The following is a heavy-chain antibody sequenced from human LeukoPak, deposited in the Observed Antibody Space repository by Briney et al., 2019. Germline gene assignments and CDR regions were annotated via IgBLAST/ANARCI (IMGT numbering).Heavy chain of an antibody. D-gene: IGHD3-3*01. Sequence: SETLSLTCTVSGGSISSYYWSWTRQPPGKGLEWIGYIYYSGSTNYNPSLKSRVTISVDTSKNQFSLKLSSVTAADTALYYCARGLGNNNFWSGLGYWGQGTLVTVSS. J-gene: IGHJ4*02. CDR1: GGSISSYY. CDR2: IYYSGST. V-gene: IGHV4-59*01. CDR3: ARGLGNNNFWSGLGY.